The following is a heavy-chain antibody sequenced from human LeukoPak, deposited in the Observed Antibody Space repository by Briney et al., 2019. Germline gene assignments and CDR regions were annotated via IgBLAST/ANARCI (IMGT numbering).Heavy chain of an antibody. CDR3: ARDAAAGLDY. CDR2: IYYSGST. CDR1: GGSITSYY. V-gene: IGHV4-59*01. D-gene: IGHD6-13*01. Sequence: SETLSLTCSVSGGSITSYYWNWIRQPPGKGLEWIGYIYYSGSTHYNPSLKSRVTMSVDTSKNQFSLKVSSVTAADTAIYYCARDAAAGLDYWGQGTLVTVSS. J-gene: IGHJ4*02.